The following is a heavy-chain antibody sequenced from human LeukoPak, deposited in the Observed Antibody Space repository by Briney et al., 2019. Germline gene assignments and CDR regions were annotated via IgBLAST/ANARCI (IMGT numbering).Heavy chain of an antibody. D-gene: IGHD4-17*01. V-gene: IGHV3-7*01. J-gene: IGHJ3*02. CDR2: IKQDGSEK. Sequence: GGALRLSCAASGFTFSSYWMSWVRQAPGKGLEGVANIKQDGSEKYYVDSVKGRFTISRDNAKNSLYLQMNSLRAEDTAVYYCARGYDYGDYVDAFDIWGQGTMVTVSS. CDR1: GFTFSSYW. CDR3: ARGYDYGDYVDAFDI.